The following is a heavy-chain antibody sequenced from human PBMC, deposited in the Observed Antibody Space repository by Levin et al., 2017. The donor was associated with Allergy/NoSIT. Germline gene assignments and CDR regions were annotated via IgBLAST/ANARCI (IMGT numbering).Heavy chain of an antibody. V-gene: IGHV3-48*02. CDR3: ARDGLVPGTPFDF. J-gene: IGHJ4*02. CDR2: ITTTSRTI. Sequence: LSGGSLRLSCAASGFNFSTYSMNWVRQAPGKGLEWVSYITTTSRTIYYADSVKGRFTLSRDNAKKSLYLQMNSLRDEDTAVYYCARDGLVPGTPFDFWGQGTLVTVSS. D-gene: IGHD1-1*01. CDR1: GFNFSTYS.